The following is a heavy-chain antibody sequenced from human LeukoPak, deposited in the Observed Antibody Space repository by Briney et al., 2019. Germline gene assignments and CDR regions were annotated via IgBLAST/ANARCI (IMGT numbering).Heavy chain of an antibody. Sequence: PSETLSLTCTVSGGSISSAGYYWSWIRQPPGKGLEWIGEINHSGSTNYNPSLKSRVTISVDTSKNQFSLKLSSVTAADTAVYYCARAQIFGVVISYFDYWGQGTLVTVSS. CDR3: ARAQIFGVVISYFDY. V-gene: IGHV4-34*01. J-gene: IGHJ4*02. CDR2: INHSGST. CDR1: GGSISSAGYY. D-gene: IGHD3-3*01.